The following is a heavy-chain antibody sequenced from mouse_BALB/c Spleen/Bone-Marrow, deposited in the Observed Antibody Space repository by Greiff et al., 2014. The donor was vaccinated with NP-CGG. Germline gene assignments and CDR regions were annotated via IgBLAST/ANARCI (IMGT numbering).Heavy chain of an antibody. CDR2: INYNGST. J-gene: IGHJ2*01. V-gene: IGHV3-2*02. CDR1: GASITSDYA. Sequence: QLQQSGPGLVITSQSGSHTCTDSGASITSDYAWNWIRQFPGSKLEWMGYINYNGSTTYNPSLPSRISITRNTSKNQLFLQLNSVTNEDTATYYCSRDYYGSGYLDCRGQGTPLTVSS. CDR3: SRDYYGSGYLDC. D-gene: IGHD1-1*01.